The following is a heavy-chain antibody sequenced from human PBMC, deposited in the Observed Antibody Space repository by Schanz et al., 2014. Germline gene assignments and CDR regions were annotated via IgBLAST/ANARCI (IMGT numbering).Heavy chain of an antibody. CDR3: AKDPHKDYGGKPQALDI. Sequence: VQLVESGGGVVQPGRSLRLSCAASGVTFSSYAMSWFRQAPGKGLERVGLIRSKTYGGTTEYAASVIGRFTISRDNAKNTLYVQMNSLRADDTAVYYCAKDPHKDYGGKPQALDIGGQGTMVTVSS. CDR2: IRSKTYGGTT. CDR1: GVTFSSYA. J-gene: IGHJ3*02. V-gene: IGHV3-49*03. D-gene: IGHD4-17*01.